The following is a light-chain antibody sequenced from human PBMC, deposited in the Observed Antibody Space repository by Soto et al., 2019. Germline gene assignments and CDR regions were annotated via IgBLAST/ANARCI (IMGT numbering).Light chain of an antibody. CDR1: QVIGSRY. J-gene: IGKJ2*01. CDR3: QQFGSSIPHT. Sequence: EIVMTQSPGTLSLSPGERATISCRASQVIGSRYLAWYHQKSGQAPRLLIYGASSWSTVIPDRFSGCGSGTDFHLTISRLEPEDFGVYYCQQFGSSIPHTFGQGTKLEIK. CDR2: GAS. V-gene: IGKV3-20*01.